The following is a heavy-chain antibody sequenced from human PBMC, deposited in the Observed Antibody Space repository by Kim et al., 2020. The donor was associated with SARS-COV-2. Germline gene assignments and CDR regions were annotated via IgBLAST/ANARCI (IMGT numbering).Heavy chain of an antibody. J-gene: IGHJ6*02. D-gene: IGHD6-19*01. CDR1: GYSLTSYW. CDR3: AKTGIAVAGYYYYGMDV. CDR2: IYPGDSDT. Sequence: GESLKISCKGSGYSLTSYWIGWVRQMPGKGLEWMGIIYPGDSDTRYSPSFQGQVTISADKSISTAYLQWSSLKASDTAMYYCAKTGIAVAGYYYYGMDVWGQGTTVTVSS. V-gene: IGHV5-51*01.